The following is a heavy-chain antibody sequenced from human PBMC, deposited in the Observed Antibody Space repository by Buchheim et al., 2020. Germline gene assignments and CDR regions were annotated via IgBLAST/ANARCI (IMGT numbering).Heavy chain of an antibody. V-gene: IGHV3-48*01. CDR2: ITATCCTI. Sequence: EVQLVESGGGLVQPGGSLRLSCAASDFTFSSYHMNWVRQAPGKGLQWVSYITATCCTIYYADSVKGRFTIPRDNAKNLLYLEMNSLRAEDSAVYYCARDNFNDRWDVWGQGT. D-gene: IGHD3-16*02. CDR1: DFTFSSYH. J-gene: IGHJ6*02. CDR3: ARDNFNDRWDV.